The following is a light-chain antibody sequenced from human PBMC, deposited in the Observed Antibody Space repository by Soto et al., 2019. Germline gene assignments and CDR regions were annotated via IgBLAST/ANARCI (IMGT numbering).Light chain of an antibody. Sequence: EIVLTQSPCSPSLFQGERATLSCRASQTVGLNYLAWFQQKPDPAPRLLIYDASTSATGIPYEFGGSGSGTDFTLTISRLEPEDFAVYYCQQYVDSPITFGQATRLEFK. CDR1: QTVGLNY. V-gene: IGKV3-20*01. J-gene: IGKJ5*01. CDR3: QQYVDSPIT. CDR2: DAS.